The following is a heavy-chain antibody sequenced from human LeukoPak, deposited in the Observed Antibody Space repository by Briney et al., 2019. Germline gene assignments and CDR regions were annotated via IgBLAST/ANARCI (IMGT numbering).Heavy chain of an antibody. D-gene: IGHD1-26*01. CDR3: ARGEGSLVY. Sequence: GGALRHSRVASGFTSSSYRMNWGRPALGGGVEGVSSISSSSSYIYYADSVTGRFTISRDNAKNSLYLQMNSLRAENTAVYYCARGEGSLVYWGPGTLVTVSS. V-gene: IGHV3-21*01. CDR2: ISSSSSYI. J-gene: IGHJ4*02. CDR1: GFTSSSYR.